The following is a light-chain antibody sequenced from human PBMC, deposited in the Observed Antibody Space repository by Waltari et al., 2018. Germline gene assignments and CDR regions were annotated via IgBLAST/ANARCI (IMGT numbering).Light chain of an antibody. CDR1: QSIRSW. Sequence: DIQMTQSPSTLSASVGDNVTITCRASQSIRSWLAWFQQKPGNAPKVLIYKASKLENGVPSRFSVSASVTDFSLTISRLQPDDFATYYCQQYNSYPWTFGQGTKVEVK. V-gene: IGKV1-5*03. CDR3: QQYNSYPWT. J-gene: IGKJ1*01. CDR2: KAS.